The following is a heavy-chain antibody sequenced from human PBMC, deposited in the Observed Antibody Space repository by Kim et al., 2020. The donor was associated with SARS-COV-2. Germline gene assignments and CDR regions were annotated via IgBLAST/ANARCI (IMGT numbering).Heavy chain of an antibody. J-gene: IGHJ6*01. CDR3: ERLQEGALSIAYHFFAV. Sequence: SETLSLTCTVSGASISSSYWNWIRKCPGQGLGFNWYRFNNGSTNTNHSLKIQVTLSLDTSKNQDSLNLMSGTATDTAVSYCERLQEGALSIAYHFFAVW. D-gene: IGHD2-2*01. CDR2: RFNNGST. V-gene: IGHV4-59*08. CDR1: GASISSSY.